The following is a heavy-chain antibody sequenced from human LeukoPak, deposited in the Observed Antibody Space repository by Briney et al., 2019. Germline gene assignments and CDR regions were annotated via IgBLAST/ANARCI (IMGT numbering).Heavy chain of an antibody. D-gene: IGHD3-3*01. J-gene: IGHJ4*02. CDR2: ISAYNGNT. Sequence: ASVKVSCKASGYTFTSYGISWVRQAPGQGLEWMGWISAYNGNTNYAQKLQGRVTMTTDTSTSTAYMELRSLRSDDTAVYYCARRYYDFWSGHYPTGYYFDYWGQGTLVTVSS. CDR1: GYTFTSYG. V-gene: IGHV1-18*01. CDR3: ARRYYDFWSGHYPTGYYFDY.